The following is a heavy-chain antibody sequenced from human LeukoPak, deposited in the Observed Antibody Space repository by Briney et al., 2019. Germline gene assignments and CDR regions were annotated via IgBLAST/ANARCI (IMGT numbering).Heavy chain of an antibody. J-gene: IGHJ4*02. V-gene: IGHV4-59*01. D-gene: IGHD3-10*01. CDR1: GGSISSYY. CDR3: ARTYYYGSGRDY. Sequence: SGTLSLTCTVSGGSISSYYWSWIRQPPGKGLEWIGYIYYSGSTNYNPSLKSRVTISVDTSKNQFSLKLSSVTAADTAVYYCARTYYYGSGRDYWGQGTLVTVSS. CDR2: IYYSGST.